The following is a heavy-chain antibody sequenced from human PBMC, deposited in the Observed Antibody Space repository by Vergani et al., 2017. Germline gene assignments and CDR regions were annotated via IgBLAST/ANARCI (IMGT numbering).Heavy chain of an antibody. CDR1: GGSFSGYY. V-gene: IGHV4-34*01. D-gene: IGHD3-3*01. Sequence: QVQLQQWGAGLLKPSETLSLTCAVYGGSFSGYYWSWIRQPPGKGLEWIGEINHSGSTNYNPSLESRVTISVDTSKNQFSLKLSSVTAADTAVYYCASQRYDFWSGAFFDYWGQGTLVTVSS. CDR2: INHSGST. CDR3: ASQRYDFWSGAFFDY. J-gene: IGHJ4*02.